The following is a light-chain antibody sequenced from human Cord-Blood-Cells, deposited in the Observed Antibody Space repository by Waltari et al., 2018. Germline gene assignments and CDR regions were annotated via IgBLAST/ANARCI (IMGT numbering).Light chain of an antibody. CDR1: QIVLYSSNNKNY. CDR2: WAS. Sequence: IVMTQSPDPLAVSLCERATINCKSSQIVLYSSNNKNYLAWYQQKPGQPPKLLIYWASTRESGVPDRFSGSGSGTDFTLTISGLQAEDVAVYYCQQYYSTPFTFGPGTKVDIK. CDR3: QQYYSTPFT. V-gene: IGKV4-1*01. J-gene: IGKJ3*01.